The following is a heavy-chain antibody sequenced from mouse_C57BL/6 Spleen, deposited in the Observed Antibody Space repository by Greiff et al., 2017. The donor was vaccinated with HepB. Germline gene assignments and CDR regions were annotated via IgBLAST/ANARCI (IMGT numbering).Heavy chain of an antibody. V-gene: IGHV1-15*01. CDR1: GYTFTDYE. Sequence: VQLQQSGAELVRPGASVTLSCKASGYTFTDYEMHWVKQTPVHGLEWIGAIDPETGGTAYNQKFKGKAILTADKSSSTAYMELRILTSEDSAVYYCTRRPYGDGSFFAYWGQGTLVTVSA. J-gene: IGHJ3*01. CDR3: TRRPYGDGSFFAY. D-gene: IGHD2-3*01. CDR2: IDPETGGT.